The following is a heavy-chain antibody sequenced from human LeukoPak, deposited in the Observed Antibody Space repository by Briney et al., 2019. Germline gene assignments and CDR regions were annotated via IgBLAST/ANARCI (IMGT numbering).Heavy chain of an antibody. CDR2: IIPIFGTA. CDR3: ARARAMRAAFDI. CDR1: GGTFSSYA. J-gene: IGHJ3*02. V-gene: IGHV1-69*05. Sequence: SVKVSCRASGGTFSSYAISWVRQAPGQGLEWMGGIIPIFGTANYAQKFQGRVTITTDESTSTAYMELSSLRSEDTAVYYCARARAMRAAFDIWGQGTMVTVSS.